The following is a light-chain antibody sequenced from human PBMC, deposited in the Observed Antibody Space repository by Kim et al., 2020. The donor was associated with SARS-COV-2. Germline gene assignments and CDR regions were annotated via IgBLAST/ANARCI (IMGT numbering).Light chain of an antibody. Sequence: SVSPGERAPLFCRASQSVSTNVAWYQQKPGQAPRLLIFGASPRATGVPARFSGSGSGTDFTLTIGGLQSEDFAVYFCQQYNRWPYTFGQGTKLEIK. J-gene: IGKJ2*01. V-gene: IGKV3-15*01. CDR1: QSVSTN. CDR2: GAS. CDR3: QQYNRWPYT.